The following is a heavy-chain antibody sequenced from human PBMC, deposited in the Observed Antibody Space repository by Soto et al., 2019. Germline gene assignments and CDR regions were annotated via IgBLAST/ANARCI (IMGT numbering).Heavy chain of an antibody. V-gene: IGHV3-74*01. CDR1: GFTFSSYW. CDR3: AGDPDRDDAFDI. Sequence: GGSLRLSCAASGFTFSSYWMHWVRQAPGKGLVWVSRINSDGSSTSYADSVKGRFTISRDNAKNTLYLQMNSLRAEDTAVYYCAGDPDRDDAFDIWGQGTMVTVSS. J-gene: IGHJ3*02. CDR2: INSDGSST. D-gene: IGHD7-27*01.